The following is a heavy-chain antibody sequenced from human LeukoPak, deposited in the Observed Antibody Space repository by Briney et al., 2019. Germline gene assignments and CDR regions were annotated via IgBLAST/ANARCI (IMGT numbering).Heavy chain of an antibody. CDR3: WGGRGGSGSYYPNWFDP. CDR1: VGFISSYY. Sequence: SETLSLTCTVSVGFISSYYWSWIRQPPGKGLEWIGYIYYSGSTNYNPSLKSRVTISVDSSKNQFFLKQSHVTAADTAVYYCWGGRGGSGSYYPNWFDPWGQGTLVTVSA. D-gene: IGHD3-10*01. CDR2: IYYSGST. J-gene: IGHJ5*02. V-gene: IGHV4-59*01.